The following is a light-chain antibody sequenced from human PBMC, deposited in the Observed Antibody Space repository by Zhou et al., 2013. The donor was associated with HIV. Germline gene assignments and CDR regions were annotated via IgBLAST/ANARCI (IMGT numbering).Light chain of an antibody. J-gene: IGKJ1*01. Sequence: DIQMTQSPSTLSASVGDRVTITCRASQSISSWLAWYQQKPGKAPKLLIYKASSLESGVPSRFSGSGSGTEFTLTISSLQPDDFATYFCQQTNSFPRTFGHGTKVEIK. V-gene: IGKV1-5*03. CDR3: QQTNSFPRT. CDR1: QSISSW. CDR2: KAS.